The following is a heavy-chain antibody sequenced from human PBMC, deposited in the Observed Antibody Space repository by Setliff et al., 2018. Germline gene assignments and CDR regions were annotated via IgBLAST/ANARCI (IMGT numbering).Heavy chain of an antibody. J-gene: IGHJ6*03. CDR3: AREGLIADTTYYYYYYMDV. D-gene: IGHD2-21*01. CDR2: IIPIFGTA. V-gene: IGHV1-69*06. CDR1: GGTFSSYA. Sequence: ASVKVSCKASGGTFSSYAISWVRQAPGQGLEWMGRIIPIFGTANYAQKFQGIVTITADKSTSTAYMELSSLRSEDTAVYYCAREGLIADTTYYYYYYMDVWGKGTTVTVSS.